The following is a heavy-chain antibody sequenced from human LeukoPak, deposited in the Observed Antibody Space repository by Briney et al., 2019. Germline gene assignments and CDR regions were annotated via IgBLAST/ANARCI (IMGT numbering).Heavy chain of an antibody. CDR2: MYYSGST. J-gene: IGHJ4*02. Sequence: SETLSLTCTVSSGSISSTSYYWGWIRQPPGMGLEWIGSMYYSGSTYYNPSLKSRVTIWVDTSKSQFSLKLSSVTAADTAVYYCTLKGYCSSTSCSYYWGQGTLVTVSS. CDR3: TLKGYCSSTSCSYY. D-gene: IGHD2-2*01. V-gene: IGHV4-39*07. CDR1: SGSISSTSYY.